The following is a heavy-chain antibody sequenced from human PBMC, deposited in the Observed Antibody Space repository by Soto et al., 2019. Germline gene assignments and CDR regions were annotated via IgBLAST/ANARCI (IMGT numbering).Heavy chain of an antibody. CDR1: GGSISGYY. V-gene: IGHV4-34*01. D-gene: IGHD2-21*01. CDR2: TNHSGST. CDR3: LRGIPDKYYFDS. Sequence: SETLSLTCAVSGGSISGYYCCWIRQLPPTGLERVGVTNHSGSTNQNSSPNSRVSITVDTYKNQISLCLRSVTAADAAMYYCLRGIPDKYYFDSWGLGTLVTVSS. J-gene: IGHJ4*02.